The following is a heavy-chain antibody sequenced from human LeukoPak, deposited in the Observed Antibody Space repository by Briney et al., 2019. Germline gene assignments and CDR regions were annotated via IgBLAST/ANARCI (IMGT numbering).Heavy chain of an antibody. CDR1: GYTFTSYY. CDR3: ARDYGEVVVPAGSAFDI. J-gene: IGHJ3*02. D-gene: IGHD2-2*01. Sequence: GASVKVSCKASGYTFTSYYMHWLRQAPGQGLEWMGIINPSGGSTSYAQKFQGRVTMTRDTSTSTVYMELSSLRSEDTAVYYCARDYGEVVVPAGSAFDIWGQGTMVTVSS. V-gene: IGHV1-46*03. CDR2: INPSGGST.